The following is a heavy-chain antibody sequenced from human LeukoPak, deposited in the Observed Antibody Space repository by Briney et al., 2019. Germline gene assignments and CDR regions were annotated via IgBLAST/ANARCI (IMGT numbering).Heavy chain of an antibody. CDR2: INHSGST. J-gene: IGHJ6*03. CDR1: GGSFSGYY. D-gene: IGHD2-2*01. V-gene: IGHV4-34*01. Sequence: SETLSLTCAVYGGSFSGYYWSWIRQPPGKGLEWIGEINHSGSTNYNPSLKSRVTISVDTPKNQFSLKLSSVTAADTAVYYCARGRVVPAAYYYYYYMDVWGKGTTVTVSS. CDR3: ARGRVVPAAYYYYYYMDV.